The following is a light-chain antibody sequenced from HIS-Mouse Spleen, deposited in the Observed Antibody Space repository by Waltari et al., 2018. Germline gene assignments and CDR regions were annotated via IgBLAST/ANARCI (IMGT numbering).Light chain of an antibody. CDR2: DDS. CDR1: NIGSNS. Sequence: YVLPQPPSVPVAPGQTARMTCGGHNIGSNSVHWYQQKPGPAPVLVVYDDSDRPSGIPERFSGSNSGNTATLTISRVEAGDEADYYCQVWDSSSDRVFGTGTKVTVL. J-gene: IGLJ1*01. V-gene: IGLV3-21*02. CDR3: QVWDSSSDRV.